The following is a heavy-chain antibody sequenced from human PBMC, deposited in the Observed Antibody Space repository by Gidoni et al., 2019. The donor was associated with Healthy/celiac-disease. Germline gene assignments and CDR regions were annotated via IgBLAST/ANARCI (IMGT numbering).Heavy chain of an antibody. J-gene: IGHJ1*01. V-gene: IGHV3-48*02. Sequence: ADSVTGRFTISRDNAKNSLYLQMNSLRDEDTDVYYCSSERYNAIQHWGQGTLVTVSS. D-gene: IGHD3-16*02. CDR3: SSERYNAIQH.